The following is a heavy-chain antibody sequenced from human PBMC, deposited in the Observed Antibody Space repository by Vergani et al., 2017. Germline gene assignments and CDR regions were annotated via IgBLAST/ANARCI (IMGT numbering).Heavy chain of an antibody. J-gene: IGHJ5*02. V-gene: IGHV3-9*02. CDR1: GFTSAGYA. D-gene: IGHD6-6*01. CDR2: ISWNSNSI. CDR3: AKDLGTSSGGGWFDP. Sequence: EVQLEESGGGLVLPGRSLRLSCVASGFTSAGYAMHWVRQAPGKGLEWVSGISWNSNSIGYADSVKGSFTISRDNAKNSLYLQMNSLRAEDTALYYCAKDLGTSSGGGWFDPWCQGTLVTVSS.